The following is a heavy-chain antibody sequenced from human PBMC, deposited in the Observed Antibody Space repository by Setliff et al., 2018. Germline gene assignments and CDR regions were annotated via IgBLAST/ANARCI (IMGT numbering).Heavy chain of an antibody. CDR2: ISYIERP. J-gene: IGHJ4*02. Sequence: ETLSLTCSVSGGSLTSHYWTWIRQPPGKGLEWIGVISYIERPHYNPSLQSRVXXXXETXXXXXXXXXXSXTAVDSAMYYCARFCGGGSCPDYWGQGTLVTVSS. CDR1: GGSLTSHY. CDR3: ARFCGGGSCPDY. D-gene: IGHD2-15*01. V-gene: IGHV4-59*11.